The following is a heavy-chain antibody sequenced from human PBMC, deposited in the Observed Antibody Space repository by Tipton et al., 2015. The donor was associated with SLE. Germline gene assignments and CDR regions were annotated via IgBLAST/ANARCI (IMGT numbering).Heavy chain of an antibody. V-gene: IGHV4-39*07. CDR2: IYYDGST. D-gene: IGHD4-17*01. CDR3: FYGDPMEYDYYGMDV. CDR1: GGSISSNSYY. Sequence: TLSLTCTVSGGSISSNSYYWGWIRRRPGKGLEWIGNIYYDGSTNYNPSLKSRVTMSVDTSKNRFSLKLSSVTAADTAVYYCFYGDPMEYDYYGMDVWGQGAAVTVAS. J-gene: IGHJ6*02.